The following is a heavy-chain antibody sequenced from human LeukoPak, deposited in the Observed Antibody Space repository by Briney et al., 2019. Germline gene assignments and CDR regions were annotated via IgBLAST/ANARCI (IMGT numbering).Heavy chain of an antibody. CDR3: AKVQGGAVLITSGAFDI. V-gene: IGHV3-23*01. D-gene: IGHD3-22*01. CDR2: ISGGGYNT. CDR1: GFTFVSYA. Sequence: GGSLRLSCAASGFTFVSYAMSWVRQAPGKGLEWVSAISGGGYNTYYADSVKGRFTISRDNSRNTLYLQMNSLRAEDTAVYYCAKVQGGAVLITSGAFDIWGQGTKVTISS. J-gene: IGHJ3*02.